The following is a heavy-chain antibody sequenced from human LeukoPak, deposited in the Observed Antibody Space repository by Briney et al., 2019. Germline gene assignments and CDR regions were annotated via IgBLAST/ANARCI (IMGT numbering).Heavy chain of an antibody. Sequence: GASVKVSCKASGYTFSSFYLHWVRQAPGQGLEWMGRIIPILGIPNYAQKFQGRVTITADKSTSTAYMELSSLRSEDTAIYYCARELAQGVTVAGTSLDYWGQGTVVTVSS. CDR1: GYTFSSFY. CDR2: IIPILGIP. J-gene: IGHJ4*02. CDR3: ARELAQGVTVAGTSLDY. V-gene: IGHV1-69*04. D-gene: IGHD6-19*01.